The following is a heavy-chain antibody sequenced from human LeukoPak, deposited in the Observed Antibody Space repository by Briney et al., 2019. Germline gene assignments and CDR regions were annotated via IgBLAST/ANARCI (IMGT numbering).Heavy chain of an antibody. D-gene: IGHD3-16*02. J-gene: IGHJ6*03. CDR2: IYVTGN. V-gene: IGHV4-59*08. CDR3: ARHIGGGIEDMDV. CDR1: GGSIGTYY. Sequence: SETLSLTCTGSGGSIGTYYWSWVRQSPGKGLEWMGYIYVTGNRYNPYLQSRVTISVDTSRNQFFTKMSSLTAADTAVYYCARHIGGGIEDMDVWGKGTKVTVSS.